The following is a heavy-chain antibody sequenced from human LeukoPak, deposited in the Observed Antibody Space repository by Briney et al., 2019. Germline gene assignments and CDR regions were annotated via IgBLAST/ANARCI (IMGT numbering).Heavy chain of an antibody. Sequence: ASVKVSCKASGYTFTGYYMHWVRQAPGQGLEWMGWINPNSGGTNYAQKFQGRVTMTRDTSISTAYMELSRLRSDDTAVYYCARGGFGDYFSPSYYYYMDVWGKGTTVTVSS. D-gene: IGHD4-17*01. V-gene: IGHV1-2*02. CDR2: INPNSGGT. CDR3: ARGGFGDYFSPSYYYYMDV. CDR1: GYTFTGYY. J-gene: IGHJ6*03.